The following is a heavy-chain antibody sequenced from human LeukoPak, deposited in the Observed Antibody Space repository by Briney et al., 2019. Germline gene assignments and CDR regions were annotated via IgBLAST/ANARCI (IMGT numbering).Heavy chain of an antibody. CDR3: ARGPPLFDP. Sequence: QTGGSLRLSCAASGFTFSDYDMNWVRQAPGKGLEWVSYISTSGGTVYYADSVKGRFTVSRDNAKDSLYLQMNSLGAEDTAVYYCARGPPLFDPWGQGTLVTVSS. CDR2: ISTSGGTV. V-gene: IGHV3-48*04. J-gene: IGHJ5*02. CDR1: GFTFSDYD.